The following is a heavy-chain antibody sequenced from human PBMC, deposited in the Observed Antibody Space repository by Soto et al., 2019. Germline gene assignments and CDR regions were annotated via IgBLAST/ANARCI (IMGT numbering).Heavy chain of an antibody. CDR1: GGSFSGYY. CDR2: INHSGST. CDR3: ARSFRMVRGVITPKPLGY. Sequence: PSETLSLTCAVYGGSFSGYYWSWIRQPPGKGLEWIGEINHSGSTNYNPSLKSRVTISVDTSKNQFSLKLSSVTAADTAVYYCARSFRMVRGVITPKPLGYWGQGTLVTVSS. D-gene: IGHD3-10*01. V-gene: IGHV4-34*01. J-gene: IGHJ4*02.